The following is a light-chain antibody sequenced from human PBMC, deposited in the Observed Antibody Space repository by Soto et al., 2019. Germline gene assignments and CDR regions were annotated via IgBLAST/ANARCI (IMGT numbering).Light chain of an antibody. J-gene: IGKJ5*01. CDR1: QSISSY. CDR2: AAS. V-gene: IGKV1-39*01. Sequence: EIHMTQSPSYMSASVGYRITITCRASQSISSYLNWYQQKPGKAPKLLIYAASSLQSGVPSRSSGSGSGTDFTLTISSLQPEDFEMYYCQQLDSYPITFGQGTRLEIK. CDR3: QQLDSYPIT.